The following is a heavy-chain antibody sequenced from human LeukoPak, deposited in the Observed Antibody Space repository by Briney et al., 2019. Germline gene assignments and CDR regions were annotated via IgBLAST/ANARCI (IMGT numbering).Heavy chain of an antibody. V-gene: IGHV1-18*01. CDR3: ARGLQAPGTRHFDY. J-gene: IGHJ4*02. CDR1: GYTFTGNG. D-gene: IGHD6-13*01. Sequence: ASVKVSCKASGYTFTGNGITWVRQAPGRGLEWMGWISAYNGNTVYAQMFQGRVTMITDTSTSTAYMEVTNLRSDDTAMYYCARGLQAPGTRHFDYWGQGTLVPVSS. CDR2: ISAYNGNT.